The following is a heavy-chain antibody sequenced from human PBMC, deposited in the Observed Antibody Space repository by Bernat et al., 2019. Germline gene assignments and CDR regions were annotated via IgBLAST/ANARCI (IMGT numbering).Heavy chain of an antibody. CDR1: GFTFSSYG. V-gene: IGHV3-33*01. Sequence: QVQLVESGGGVVQPGRSLRLSCAASGFTFSSYGMHWVRQAPGKGLEWVAVIWYDGSNKYYADSVKGRFTISRDNSKNTLYLQMNSLRAVDTAVYYCAREMVGATTWDYAFDIWGQGTMVTVSS. CDR2: IWYDGSNK. J-gene: IGHJ3*02. CDR3: AREMVGATTWDYAFDI. D-gene: IGHD1-26*01.